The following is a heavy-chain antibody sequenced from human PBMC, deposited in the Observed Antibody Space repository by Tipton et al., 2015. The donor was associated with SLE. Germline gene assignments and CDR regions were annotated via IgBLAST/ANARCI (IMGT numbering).Heavy chain of an antibody. Sequence: TLSLTCTVSGGSISSSSYYWGWIRQPPGKGLEWIGSIYYSGSTYYKPSLKSRVTISVDTSRNQFSLKMTSVTAADTAVYSCARAVGARGHYGLDVWGQGTTVTVSS. CDR3: ARAVGARGHYGLDV. V-gene: IGHV4-39*07. CDR1: GGSISSSSYY. D-gene: IGHD1-26*01. CDR2: IYYSGST. J-gene: IGHJ6*02.